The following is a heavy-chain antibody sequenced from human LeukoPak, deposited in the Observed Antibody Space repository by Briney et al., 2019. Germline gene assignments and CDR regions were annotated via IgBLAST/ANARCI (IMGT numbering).Heavy chain of an antibody. Sequence: GGSLRLSCAASGFTFSSYAMSWVRQAPGKGLEWVSAITGSGGRTYYADSVKGRFTISRDNSKNTLYLQMNSLRAEDTAIYYCAKEYTGTFSPFPSYFDNWGQGTLVTVSS. V-gene: IGHV3-23*01. CDR1: GFTFSSYA. CDR2: ITGSGGRT. D-gene: IGHD1-26*01. CDR3: AKEYTGTFSPFPSYFDN. J-gene: IGHJ4*02.